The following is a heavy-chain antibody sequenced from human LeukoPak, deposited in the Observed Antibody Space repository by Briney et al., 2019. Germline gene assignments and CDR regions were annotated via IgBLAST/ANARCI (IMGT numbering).Heavy chain of an antibody. CDR2: ISYDRSNK. Sequence: PGGSLRLSCAASGFTFSSYAMHWVRQAPGKGLEWVAVISYDRSNKYYADSVKGRFTISRDNSKNTLYLQMNRLRAEDTAVYYCARGPRRPFDYWGQGTLVTVSS. CDR3: ARGPRRPFDY. V-gene: IGHV3-30*04. CDR1: GFTFSSYA. J-gene: IGHJ4*02.